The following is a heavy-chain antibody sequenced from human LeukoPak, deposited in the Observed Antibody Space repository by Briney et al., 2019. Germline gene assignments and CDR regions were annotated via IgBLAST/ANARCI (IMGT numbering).Heavy chain of an antibody. CDR2: ISGSGGST. CDR1: GFTFSSYA. J-gene: IGHJ4*02. Sequence: GGSLRLSCAASGFTFSSYAMSWVRQAPGKGLEWVSAISGSGGSTYYADSVKGRFTISRDNSKNTLYLQMNSLRAEDTAVYYCARLKLLWSNYFDYWGQGTLVTVSS. CDR3: ARLKLLWSNYFDY. D-gene: IGHD2-2*01. V-gene: IGHV3-23*01.